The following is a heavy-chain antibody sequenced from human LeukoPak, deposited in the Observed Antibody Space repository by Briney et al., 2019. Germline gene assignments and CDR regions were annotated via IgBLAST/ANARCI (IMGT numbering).Heavy chain of an antibody. J-gene: IGHJ4*02. Sequence: GRSLRLSCAASGFTFSTYGMNWVRQAPGKGLEWVAIISYDESNTYYADSVKGRFTISRDNSKNTLYLQMNSLSAEDTAVYYCARRDGYDFDYWGQGTLVTVSS. V-gene: IGHV3-30*03. CDR1: GFTFSTYG. CDR3: ARRDGYDFDY. CDR2: ISYDESNT. D-gene: IGHD5-24*01.